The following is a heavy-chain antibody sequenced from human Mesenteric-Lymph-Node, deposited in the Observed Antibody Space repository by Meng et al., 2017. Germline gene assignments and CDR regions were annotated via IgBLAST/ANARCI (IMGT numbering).Heavy chain of an antibody. V-gene: IGHV3-23*01. Sequence: GESLKISCVASAFTISNSAMSWVRQVPGKGLECVSAIWPSGGAAFYSDSVKGRFTISRDNSRNTVYLQMNSLRAEDTAVYYCARVDYGDYESWGQGTLVTVSS. D-gene: IGHD4-17*01. CDR2: IWPSGGAA. CDR3: ARVDYGDYES. J-gene: IGHJ4*02. CDR1: AFTISNSA.